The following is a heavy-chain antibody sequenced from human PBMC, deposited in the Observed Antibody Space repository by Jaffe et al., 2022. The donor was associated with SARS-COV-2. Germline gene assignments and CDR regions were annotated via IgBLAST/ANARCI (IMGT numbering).Heavy chain of an antibody. CDR3: AKDGGTMVRGVIFGMDV. CDR2: ISWNSGSI. V-gene: IGHV3-9*01. CDR1: GFTFDDYA. Sequence: EVQLVESGGGLVQPGRSLRLSCAASGFTFDDYAMHWVRQAPGKGLEWVSGISWNSGSIGYADSVKGRFTISRDNAKNSLYLQMNSLRAEDTALYYCAKDGGTMVRGVIFGMDVWGQGTTVTVSS. J-gene: IGHJ6*02. D-gene: IGHD3-10*01.